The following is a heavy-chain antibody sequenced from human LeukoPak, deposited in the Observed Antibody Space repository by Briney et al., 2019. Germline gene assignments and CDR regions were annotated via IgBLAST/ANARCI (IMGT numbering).Heavy chain of an antibody. V-gene: IGHV3-30*04. J-gene: IGHJ4*02. CDR3: AKSKRGSSWMGDFDY. Sequence: GGSLRLSCAASGFTFSNYAMHWVRQAPGKGLEWVAVISYDGTNKYYTDSVKGRFTISRDNSKNTLYLQMNSLRTEDTAVYYCAKSKRGSSWMGDFDYWGQGTLVTVPS. D-gene: IGHD6-13*01. CDR2: ISYDGTNK. CDR1: GFTFSNYA.